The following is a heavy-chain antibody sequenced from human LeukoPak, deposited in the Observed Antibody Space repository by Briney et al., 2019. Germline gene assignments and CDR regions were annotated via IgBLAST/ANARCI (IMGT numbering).Heavy chain of an antibody. CDR1: GGSISSSSYY. J-gene: IGHJ3*02. CDR2: IYYSGST. CDR3: ARLGRPDGFDI. Sequence: SETLSLTCTVSGGSISSSSYYWGWIRQPPGKGLEWIGSIYYSGSTYYNPSLKSRVTISVDTSNNQFSLKLSSVTAADTAVYYCARLGRPDGFDIWGQGTIVTVSS. V-gene: IGHV4-39*01.